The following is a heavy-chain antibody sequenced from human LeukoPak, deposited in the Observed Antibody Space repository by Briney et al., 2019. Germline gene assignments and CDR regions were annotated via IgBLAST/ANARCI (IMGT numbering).Heavy chain of an antibody. V-gene: IGHV1-46*01. CDR2: INPIGGTT. Sequence: ASVKVSCKASGYTFTSYYIHWVRQAPGQGFEWMGIINPIGGTTDYAQKFQGRVTITRDTSASTAYMELSSLRSEDTAVYYCASSTMGVVVPAAMWGYYYYYGMDVWGQGTTVTVSS. CDR1: GYTFTSYY. D-gene: IGHD2-2*01. J-gene: IGHJ6*02. CDR3: ASSTMGVVVPAAMWGYYYYYGMDV.